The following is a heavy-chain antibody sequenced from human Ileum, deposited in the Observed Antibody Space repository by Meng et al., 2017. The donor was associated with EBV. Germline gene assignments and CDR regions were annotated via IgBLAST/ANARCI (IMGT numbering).Heavy chain of an antibody. CDR2: IYWDDDK. J-gene: IGHJ5*02. Sequence: ITLKESCPSLVKHTQTLTLTCHFSGLSPSTSGVGVGWIRQPPGNALEWLALIYWDDDKRYSPSLKSRLTITKDTSKNQVVLTMTNMDPVDTATYYCAHGTYYYGPDFTGGWFDPWGQGTLVTVSS. CDR1: GLSPSTSGVG. CDR3: AHGTYYYGPDFTGGWFDP. D-gene: IGHD3-10*01. V-gene: IGHV2-5*02.